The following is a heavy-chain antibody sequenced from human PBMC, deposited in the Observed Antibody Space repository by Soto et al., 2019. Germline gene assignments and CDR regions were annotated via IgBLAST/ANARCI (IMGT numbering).Heavy chain of an antibody. CDR2: IIPILGIA. Sequence: QVQLVQSGAEVKQPGSSVKVSCKASGGTFSSYTISWVRQAPGQGLEWMGRIIPILGIANYAQKFQGRVTITADKSTSTAYMELSSLRSEDTAVYYCARANYDILTGYYSWGQGTLVTVSS. CDR3: ARANYDILTGYYS. J-gene: IGHJ5*02. CDR1: GGTFSSYT. D-gene: IGHD3-9*01. V-gene: IGHV1-69*02.